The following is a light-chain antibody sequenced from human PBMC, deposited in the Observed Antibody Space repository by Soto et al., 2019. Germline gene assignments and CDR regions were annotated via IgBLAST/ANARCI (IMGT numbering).Light chain of an antibody. J-gene: IGLJ2*01. Sequence: QSALTQPASVSGSPGQSITISCTGTNSDVGSYNHVSWYQQHPGKAPILMIYDDNKRPSGVSNRFSGSKSGNTASLTISGLQVEDEADYYCCSYAGSRTYLFGGGTKVTVL. CDR2: DDN. V-gene: IGLV2-23*01. CDR3: CSYAGSRTYL. CDR1: NSDVGSYNH.